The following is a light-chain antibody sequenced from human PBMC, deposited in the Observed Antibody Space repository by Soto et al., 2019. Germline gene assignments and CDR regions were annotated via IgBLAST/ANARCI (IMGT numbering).Light chain of an antibody. Sequence: ENVLTQSPGTLSLSPGERATLSCRASQSVSSSYLAWYQQKPGQAPRLLIYGASSRATGIPDRFSDSGSGTDFPLPISRLEPEDFAVYYCQEYGSSSTFTFGPGTKVDL. J-gene: IGKJ3*01. V-gene: IGKV3-20*01. CDR3: QEYGSSSTFT. CDR2: GAS. CDR1: QSVSSSY.